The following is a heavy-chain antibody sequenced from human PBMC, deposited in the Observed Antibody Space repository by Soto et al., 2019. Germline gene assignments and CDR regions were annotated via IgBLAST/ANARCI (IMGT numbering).Heavy chain of an antibody. CDR3: ARDQEYTTSGLYWFDL. Sequence: ASVKVSCKASGYTFTSFGVTWVRQAPGQDLEWMGWISAYNGDTNYAPRLQGRVTMTTDTSTTTVYMELKNLKSDDTAVYYCARDQEYTTSGLYWFDLWGQGTLVTVSS. J-gene: IGHJ5*02. D-gene: IGHD6-6*01. V-gene: IGHV1-18*04. CDR1: GYTFTSFG. CDR2: ISAYNGDT.